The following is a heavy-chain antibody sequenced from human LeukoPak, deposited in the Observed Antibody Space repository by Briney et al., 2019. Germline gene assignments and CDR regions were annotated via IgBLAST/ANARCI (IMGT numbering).Heavy chain of an antibody. J-gene: IGHJ4*02. Sequence: GASVKVSCKASGYTFTGYYMHWVRQAPGQGLEWMGWISAYNGNTNYAQKFQGRVTMTTDTSTSTAYMELRSLRSDDTAVYYCARDLRYSGYDWWYYFDYWGQGTLVTVSS. V-gene: IGHV1-18*04. CDR1: GYTFTGYY. D-gene: IGHD5-12*01. CDR3: ARDLRYSGYDWWYYFDY. CDR2: ISAYNGNT.